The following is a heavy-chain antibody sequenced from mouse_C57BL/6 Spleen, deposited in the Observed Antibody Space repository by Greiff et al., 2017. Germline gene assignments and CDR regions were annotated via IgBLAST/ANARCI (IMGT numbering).Heavy chain of an antibody. CDR3: AREGGRGYFDY. CDR2: ISYSGST. CDR1: GYSITSGYD. V-gene: IGHV3-1*01. J-gene: IGHJ2*01. Sequence: DVKLQESGPGMVKPSQSLSLTCTVTGYSITSGYDWHWIRHFPGNKLEWMGYISYSGSTNYNPSLKSRISITHDTSKNHFFLKLDSVTTADTATYYCAREGGRGYFDYWGQGTTLTVSS.